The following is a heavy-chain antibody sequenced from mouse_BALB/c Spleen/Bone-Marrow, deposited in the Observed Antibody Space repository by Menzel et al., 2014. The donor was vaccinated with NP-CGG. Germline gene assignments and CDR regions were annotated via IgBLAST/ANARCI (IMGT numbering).Heavy chain of an antibody. Sequence: QVQLKQSGAELGMPGASVKMSCKASGYTFTDNWIYWMKQRPGQGLEWIGAIDTSDSYTNYNQKFMGKASLTVDASSSTAYVQVSSLTSDDSAVYYCARGGHDFSLDYWGQGTSVTVSS. CDR2: IDTSDSYT. D-gene: IGHD2-4*01. V-gene: IGHV1-69*01. CDR1: GYTFTDNW. CDR3: ARGGHDFSLDY. J-gene: IGHJ4*01.